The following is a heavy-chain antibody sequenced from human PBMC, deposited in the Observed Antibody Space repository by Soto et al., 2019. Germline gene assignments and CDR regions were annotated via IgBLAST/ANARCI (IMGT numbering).Heavy chain of an antibody. V-gene: IGHV1-3*01. Sequence: ASVKVSCKASGYTFTDYAIHWVRQVPGQRLEWMGWISAVNGNTKYSQKFQDRVTLTIDTSTSTAYMELSSLTSDDTAVYYCARITVTTILRVYYYYYMDVWGKGTTVTVSS. CDR1: GYTFTDYA. D-gene: IGHD4-17*01. J-gene: IGHJ6*03. CDR3: ARITVTTILRVYYYYYMDV. CDR2: ISAVNGNT.